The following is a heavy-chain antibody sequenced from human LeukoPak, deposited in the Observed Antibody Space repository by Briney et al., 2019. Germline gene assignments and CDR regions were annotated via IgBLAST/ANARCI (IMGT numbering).Heavy chain of an antibody. Sequence: GGSLRLSCAASGFTFDDYAMHWVRQAPGKGLEWVSGISWNSGSIGYADSVKGRFTISRDNAKNSLYLQMNSLRAEDTAVYYCTWFGLDYWGQGTLVTVSS. V-gene: IGHV3-9*01. CDR2: ISWNSGSI. D-gene: IGHD3-10*01. CDR3: TWFGLDY. J-gene: IGHJ4*02. CDR1: GFTFDDYA.